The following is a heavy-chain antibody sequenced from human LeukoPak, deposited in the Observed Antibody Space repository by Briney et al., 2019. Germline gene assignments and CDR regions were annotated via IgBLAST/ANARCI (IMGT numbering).Heavy chain of an antibody. CDR3: TTFSPIVPAAYYYYGMDV. CDR1: GFTFSNAW. D-gene: IGHD2-2*01. V-gene: IGHV3-15*01. Sequence: PGGSLRLSCAASGFTFSNAWMSWVRQAPGKGLKWVGRIKSKTDGGTTDYAAPVKGRFTISRDDSKNTLYLQMNSLKTEDTAVYYCTTFSPIVPAAYYYYGMDVWGQGTTVTVSS. J-gene: IGHJ6*02. CDR2: IKSKTDGGTT.